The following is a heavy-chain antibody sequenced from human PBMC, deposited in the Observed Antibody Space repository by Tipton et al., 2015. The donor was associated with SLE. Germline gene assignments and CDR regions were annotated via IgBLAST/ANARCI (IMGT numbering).Heavy chain of an antibody. CDR3: ARDRGSPSAVDY. V-gene: IGHV4-59*11. CDR1: GDSTSVHY. D-gene: IGHD6-13*01. CDR2: IYYSGNT. Sequence: TLSLTCTVSGDSTSVHYWSWIRQSPGKGLEWIGYIYYSGNTNYNPSLKSRVTISVDTSKNQFSLKLSSVTAADTAVYYCARDRGSPSAVDYWGQGTLVTVSS. J-gene: IGHJ4*02.